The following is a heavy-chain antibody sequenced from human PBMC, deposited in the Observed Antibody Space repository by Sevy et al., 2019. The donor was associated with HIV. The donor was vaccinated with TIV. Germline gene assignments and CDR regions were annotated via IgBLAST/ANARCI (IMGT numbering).Heavy chain of an antibody. J-gene: IGHJ4*02. Sequence: ASVKVSCKVSGYTLTELSIHWVRQAPGKELESMGGFDPEDGEIIYAQKFQGRVTMTEDTSAETGYMELSSLRSDDTAVYYCATSYRIAVADFDYWGQGTQVTVSS. CDR2: FDPEDGEI. CDR1: GYTLTELS. CDR3: ATSYRIAVADFDY. V-gene: IGHV1-24*01. D-gene: IGHD6-19*01.